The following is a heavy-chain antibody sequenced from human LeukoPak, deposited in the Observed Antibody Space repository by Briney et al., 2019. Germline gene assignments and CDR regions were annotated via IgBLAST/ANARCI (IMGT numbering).Heavy chain of an antibody. CDR3: ARSNYYDSSGYYSDAFGI. D-gene: IGHD3-22*01. CDR1: GGSISSYY. J-gene: IGHJ3*02. V-gene: IGHV4-59*08. Sequence: SETLSLTCTVSGGSISSYYWSWIRQPPGKGLGWIGYIYYSGSTNYNPSLKSRVTISVDTSKNQFSLKLSSVTAADTAVYYCARSNYYDSSGYYSDAFGIWGQGTMVTVSS. CDR2: IYYSGST.